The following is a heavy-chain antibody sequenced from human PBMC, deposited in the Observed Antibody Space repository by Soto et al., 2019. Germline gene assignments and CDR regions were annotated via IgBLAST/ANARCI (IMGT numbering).Heavy chain of an antibody. CDR2: IIPMFGTA. Sequence: GASVKVSCKASGGTFNRYTISWVRQAPGQGLEWMGGIIPMFGTANYAQKFQGRVTVTADESTSTAYMELSSLKSEDTAVYYCARGWSYDILTAYSYWGQGTLVTVSS. V-gene: IGHV1-69*13. D-gene: IGHD3-9*01. CDR3: ARGWSYDILTAYSY. CDR1: GGTFNRYT. J-gene: IGHJ4*02.